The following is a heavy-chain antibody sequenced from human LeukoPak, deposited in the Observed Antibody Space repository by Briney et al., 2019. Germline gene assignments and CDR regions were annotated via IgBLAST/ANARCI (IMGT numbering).Heavy chain of an antibody. CDR3: ARERDIVVVPAAILRY. Sequence: GGSLRLTCAASGFTFSSYGMNWVRQAPGKGLEWVAVIWYDGSNKYYADSVKGRFTISRDSSKNTLYLQMNSLRAEDTAVYYCARERDIVVVPAAILRYWGQGTLVTVSS. CDR1: GFTFSSYG. D-gene: IGHD2-2*01. CDR2: IWYDGSNK. V-gene: IGHV3-33*01. J-gene: IGHJ4*02.